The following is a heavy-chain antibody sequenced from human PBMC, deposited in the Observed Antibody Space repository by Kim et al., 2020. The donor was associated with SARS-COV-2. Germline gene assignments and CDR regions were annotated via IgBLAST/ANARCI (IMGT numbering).Heavy chain of an antibody. J-gene: IGHJ4*02. V-gene: IGHV3-11*01. CDR3: VREPAN. Sequence: SDGSSMRYEASVNGRFSSSRDNAKKSLSLQMNSLTPEDTAVYYCVREPANWGQGTLVTVSS. CDR2: SDGSSM.